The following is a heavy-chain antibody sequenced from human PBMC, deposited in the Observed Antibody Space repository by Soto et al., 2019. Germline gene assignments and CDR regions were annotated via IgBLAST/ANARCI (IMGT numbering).Heavy chain of an antibody. J-gene: IGHJ3*01. D-gene: IGHD6-13*01. CDR1: GFTFSSYA. V-gene: IGHV3-23*01. CDR2: ISGSGGST. Sequence: TGGSLRLSCAASGFTFSSYAMSWVRQTPGKGLEWVSAISGSGGSTYYADSVNGRFTISRDNSKNTLYLQMNSLRADDTALYYCAKAIAGFTSSCNRRGFDLWGKGTMVTVSS. CDR3: AKAIAGFTSSCNRRGFDL.